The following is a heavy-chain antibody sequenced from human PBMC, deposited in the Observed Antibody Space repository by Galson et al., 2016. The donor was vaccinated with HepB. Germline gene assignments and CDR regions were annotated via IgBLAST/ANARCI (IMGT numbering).Heavy chain of an antibody. CDR2: IDPSDSYT. CDR1: GYSFTSYW. CDR3: ARGSVLHDAFDI. D-gene: IGHD5/OR15-5a*01. J-gene: IGHJ3*02. Sequence: QSGAEVKKAGESLRISCKGSGYSFTSYWISWVRQMPGKGLEWMGKIDPSDSYTNFSPSFQGHVTFSADKSISTAYLQWSSLKASDTAMYYCARGSVLHDAFDIWGQGTMVTVSS. V-gene: IGHV5-10-1*01.